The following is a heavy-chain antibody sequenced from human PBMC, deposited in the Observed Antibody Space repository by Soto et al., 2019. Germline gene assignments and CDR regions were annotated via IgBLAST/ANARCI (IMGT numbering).Heavy chain of an antibody. CDR3: ATVEGVLGPAAMAY. CDR1: GYTLTELS. J-gene: IGHJ4*02. D-gene: IGHD2-2*01. Sequence: QVQLVQSGAEVKKPGASVKVSCKVSGYTLTELSMHWVRQAPGKGLEWMGGFDPKDGETIYAQKFQGRVTMTEDTCTDTAYMGLSSLRSEDTAVYYCATVEGVLGPAAMAYWGQGTLVTVSS. V-gene: IGHV1-24*01. CDR2: FDPKDGET.